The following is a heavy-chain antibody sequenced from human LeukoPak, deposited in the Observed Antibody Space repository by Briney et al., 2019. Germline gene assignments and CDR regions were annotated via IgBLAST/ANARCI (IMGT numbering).Heavy chain of an antibody. CDR1: GYTFTDFY. V-gene: IGHV1-69-2*01. J-gene: IGHJ4*02. Sequence: GASVKVSCKASGYTFTDFYIHWVQEAPGRGLEWMGRFDPEDGEVFYADIFQGRIVISADTSINTAYLELSNLRSEDTALYYCVTSPGTYYNSWGQGTLVTVSS. CDR3: VTSPGTYYNS. D-gene: IGHD1-26*01. CDR2: FDPEDGEV.